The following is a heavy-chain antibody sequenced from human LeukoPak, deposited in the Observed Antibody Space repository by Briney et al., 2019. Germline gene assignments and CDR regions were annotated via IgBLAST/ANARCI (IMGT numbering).Heavy chain of an antibody. J-gene: IGHJ3*02. V-gene: IGHV1-69*05. CDR3: AHLAGDYSGSYPPDAFDI. CDR1: GGTFSSYA. CDR2: IIPIFGTA. Sequence: SLKVSCKASGGTFSSYAIRWVRQAPGQGLEWMGGIIPIFGTANYAQKFQGRVTITTDESTSTAYMELSSLRSEDTAVYYCAHLAGDYSGSYPPDAFDIWGQGTMVTVSS. D-gene: IGHD1-26*01.